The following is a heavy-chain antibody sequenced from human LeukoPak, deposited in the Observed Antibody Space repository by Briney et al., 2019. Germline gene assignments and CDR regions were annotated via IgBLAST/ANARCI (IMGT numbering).Heavy chain of an antibody. Sequence: GASVKASCKASGFTFTTSAVQWVRQARGQRLAWIGRIVVGSGNTDHAQKFQGRLTITRDISTSTAYMELSSLTSDDTAVYYCAAVPNANAWYWDDAFDIWGQGTMVTVSS. J-gene: IGHJ3*02. D-gene: IGHD2-8*02. CDR3: AAVPNANAWYWDDAFDI. CDR2: IVVGSGNT. V-gene: IGHV1-58*01. CDR1: GFTFTTSA.